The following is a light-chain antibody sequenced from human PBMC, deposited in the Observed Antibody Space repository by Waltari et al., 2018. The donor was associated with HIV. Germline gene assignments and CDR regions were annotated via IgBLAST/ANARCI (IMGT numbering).Light chain of an antibody. CDR3: QHRVSWPAT. J-gene: IGKJ4*01. V-gene: IGKV3-11*01. CDR2: DVS. CDR1: QRVNTY. Sequence: EIVLTQSPGTMPLYQGERATVSCRASQRVNTYLGWYQQKPGQPPRLLMYDVSKRAAGIPARFSGSGSGTDFSLTINNLKPEDSAVYYCQHRVSWPATFGGGTKVQIK.